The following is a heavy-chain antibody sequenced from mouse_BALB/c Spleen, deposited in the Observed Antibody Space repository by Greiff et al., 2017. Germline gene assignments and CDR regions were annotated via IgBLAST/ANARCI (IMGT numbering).Heavy chain of an antibody. CDR2: IWSGGRT. D-gene: IGHD2-14*01. Sequence: QVQLQQSGPGLVQPAQCLSLSCTASGFSFTSYGIHWVRQSPGKGLEWLGVIWSGGRTDYNAACISRLGIIKDNSKSKAFFKMNSLQSNDNAITYYARKGDCRYDEGYYDAMDYWGQGTSVTVSS. CDR3: ARKGDCRYDEGYYDAMDY. J-gene: IGHJ4*01. CDR1: GFSFTSYG. V-gene: IGHV2-2*03.